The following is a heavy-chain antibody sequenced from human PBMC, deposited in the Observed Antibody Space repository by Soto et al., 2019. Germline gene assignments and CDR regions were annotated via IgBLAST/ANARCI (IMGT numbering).Heavy chain of an antibody. J-gene: IGHJ6*02. Sequence: QVQLVQSGAEVMKPGASVKVSCKASGYTFTSTAMHWVRQAPGKSLEWMGWISGGNVNTKYSQKFQDRVTISRDTSASTAYMELSSLRYEDRAVDYCARDHYGMDVWGQGTTVTVS. CDR2: ISGGNVNT. CDR1: GYTFTSTA. V-gene: IGHV1-3*01. CDR3: ARDHYGMDV.